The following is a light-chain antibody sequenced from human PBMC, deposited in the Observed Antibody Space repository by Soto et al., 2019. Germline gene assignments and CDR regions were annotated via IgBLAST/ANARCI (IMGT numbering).Light chain of an antibody. CDR2: DDS. CDR1: NIGSKS. Sequence: SYELTQPPSVSVAPGQTARVTCGGNNIGSKSVHWYQQKPGQAPVVVVYDDSDRPSGIPDRFSASKSGTSASLAITGLQAEDEADYYCQSHDIRLSVVFGGGTKVTVL. J-gene: IGLJ2*01. V-gene: IGLV3-21*02. CDR3: QSHDIRLSVV.